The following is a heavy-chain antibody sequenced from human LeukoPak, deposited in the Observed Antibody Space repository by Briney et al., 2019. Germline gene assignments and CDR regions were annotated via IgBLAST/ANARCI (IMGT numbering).Heavy chain of an antibody. D-gene: IGHD5-24*01. CDR1: GGSISSYY. CDR2: IYYSGST. V-gene: IGHV4-59*01. Sequence: SETLSLTCTVSGGSISSYYWSWLRQPPGKGLEGIGYIYYSGSTNYNPSLKSRVTISVDTSKNQFSLKLSSVTAADTAVYYCARVDGYNNLDAFDIWGQGTMVTVSS. CDR3: ARVDGYNNLDAFDI. J-gene: IGHJ3*02.